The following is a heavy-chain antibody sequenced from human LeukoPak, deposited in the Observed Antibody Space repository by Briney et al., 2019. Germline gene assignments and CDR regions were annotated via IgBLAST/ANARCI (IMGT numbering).Heavy chain of an antibody. CDR1: GYSFTSYW. CDR2: IYPGDSDT. Sequence: GESLKISCKGSGYSFTSYWIGWVRQMPGKGLEWMGIIYPGDSDTRYSPSFQGQVTISADKSISTAYLQWSSLKASDTAMYYCARPRGDDYGNYFGGAFDIWGQGTMVTVSS. D-gene: IGHD4-11*01. CDR3: ARPRGDDYGNYFGGAFDI. V-gene: IGHV5-51*01. J-gene: IGHJ3*02.